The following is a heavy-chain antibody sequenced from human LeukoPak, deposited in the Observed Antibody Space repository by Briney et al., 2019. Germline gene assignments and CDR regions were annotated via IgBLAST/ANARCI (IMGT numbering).Heavy chain of an antibody. CDR2: IYYSGST. CDR1: GGSISSYY. V-gene: IGHV4-59*01. CDR3: ARSIFGMATDYFDY. J-gene: IGHJ4*02. Sequence: KASETLSLTCTVSGGSISSYYWSWIRQPPGKGLEWMGYIYYSGSTNYNPSLKSRVTISVDTSKNQFSLKLSSVTAADTAVYYCARSIFGMATDYFDYWGQGALVTVSS. D-gene: IGHD3-3*01.